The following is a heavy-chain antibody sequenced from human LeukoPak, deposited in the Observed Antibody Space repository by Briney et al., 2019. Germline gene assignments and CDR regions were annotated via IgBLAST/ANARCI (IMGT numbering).Heavy chain of an antibody. V-gene: IGHV3-21*04. CDR3: AKPDTVTAYYFDY. D-gene: IGHD4-17*01. J-gene: IGHJ4*02. Sequence: GGSLRLSCAASGFIFSSYSMNWVRQAPGKGLEWVSSISSSSSYIYYADSVKGRFTISRDNSKNTLYLQMNSLRAEDTAVYYCAKPDTVTAYYFDYWGQGTLVTVSS. CDR1: GFIFSSYS. CDR2: ISSSSSYI.